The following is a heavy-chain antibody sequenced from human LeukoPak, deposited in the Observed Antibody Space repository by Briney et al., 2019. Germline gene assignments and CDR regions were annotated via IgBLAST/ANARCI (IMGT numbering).Heavy chain of an antibody. V-gene: IGHV1-69*05. Sequence: SVKVSCKASGGTFSSYAISWVRQAPGQGLEWMGGIIPIFGTANYSQKFQGRVTITRDKSASTIYMDLSSLRSEDTAVYYCARGAYILGFCSSTSCSPSLSQASDWGQGTLVTVSS. J-gene: IGHJ4*02. CDR2: IIPIFGTA. D-gene: IGHD2-2*01. CDR1: GGTFSSYA. CDR3: ARGAYILGFCSSTSCSPSLSQASD.